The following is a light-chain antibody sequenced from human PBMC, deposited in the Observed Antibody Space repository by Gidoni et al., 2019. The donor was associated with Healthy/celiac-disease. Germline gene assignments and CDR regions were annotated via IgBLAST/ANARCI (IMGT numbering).Light chain of an antibody. Sequence: EIVLTQSPGTLSLSPGESATLSCRASQRVSSSYLAWYQQKPGQAPRLLIYGASSRATGIADRFSGSGSGTDFTLTISRLEPEDFAVYYCQQYGSSPRITFGPGTKVDIK. V-gene: IGKV3-20*01. J-gene: IGKJ3*01. CDR2: GAS. CDR3: QQYGSSPRIT. CDR1: QRVSSSY.